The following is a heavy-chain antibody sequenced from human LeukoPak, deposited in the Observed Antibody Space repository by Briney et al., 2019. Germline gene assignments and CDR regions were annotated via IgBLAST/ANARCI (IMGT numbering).Heavy chain of an antibody. D-gene: IGHD6-13*01. Sequence: GGSLRLSCAASGFTFSNAWMNWVRQAPGKGLEWVGCIKRKTDGGTTDYAAPVKGRFTISRDDSKNTLYLQMNSLKTEDTAVYYCAVGSSATWFDPWGLGTLVTVSS. CDR3: AVGSSATWFDP. CDR1: GFTFSNAW. J-gene: IGHJ5*02. CDR2: IKRKTDGGTT. V-gene: IGHV3-15*07.